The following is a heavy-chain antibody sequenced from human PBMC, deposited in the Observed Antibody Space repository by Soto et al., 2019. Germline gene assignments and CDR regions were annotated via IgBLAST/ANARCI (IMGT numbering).Heavy chain of an antibody. D-gene: IGHD2-15*01. Sequence: ESGGGVVQPGRSLRLSCAASGFTFSSYAMHWVRQAPGKGLEWVAVISYDGSNKYYADSVKGRFTISRDNSKNTLYLQMNSLRAEDTAVYYCARDTQNCSGGSCYLKGYYYYYGMDVWGQGTTVTVSS. CDR3: ARDTQNCSGGSCYLKGYYYYYGMDV. CDR1: GFTFSSYA. V-gene: IGHV3-30-3*01. J-gene: IGHJ6*02. CDR2: ISYDGSNK.